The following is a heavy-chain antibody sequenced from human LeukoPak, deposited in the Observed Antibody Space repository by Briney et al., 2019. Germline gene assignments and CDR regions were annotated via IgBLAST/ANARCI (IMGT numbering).Heavy chain of an antibody. CDR3: AKGLPLNFYGSGSYSDF. Sequence: GGSLRLSCAASRFTFSSYAMTWVRQPPGKGLEWVAAISGSGGTTYYADFAKGRFSISRDNSENTLYLQMYSLRAEDTAVYYCAKGLPLNFYGSGSYSDFWGQGTLVTVSS. V-gene: IGHV3-23*01. D-gene: IGHD3-10*01. CDR1: RFTFSSYA. J-gene: IGHJ4*02. CDR2: ISGSGGTT.